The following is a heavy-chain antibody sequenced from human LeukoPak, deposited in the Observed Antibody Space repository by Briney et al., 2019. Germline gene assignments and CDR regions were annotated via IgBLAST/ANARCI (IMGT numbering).Heavy chain of an antibody. D-gene: IGHD1-1*01. CDR2: ISSSSRYI. V-gene: IGHV3-21*01. CDR3: ARDISGVQYIFDY. CDR1: GFTFERYS. J-gene: IGHJ4*02. Sequence: PGGSLRLSCSASGFTFERYSMNWVRQAPGKGLEWVSSISSSSRYIYYADSVKGRFTISRDNAKNSLYLQMNSLRAEDTAVYYCARDISGVQYIFDYWGQGTLVTVSS.